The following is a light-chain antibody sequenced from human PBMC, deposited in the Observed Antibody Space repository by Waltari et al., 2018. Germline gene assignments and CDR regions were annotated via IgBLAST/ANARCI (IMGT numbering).Light chain of an antibody. CDR2: DVS. CDR1: TSDIGAYDY. CDR3: SACTTTSTPLV. V-gene: IGLV2-14*03. J-gene: IGLJ3*02. Sequence: QSALTQPASVSGSLGQSVTISCTGSTSDIGAYDYVPWYQQPPGKTPKLLIYDVSSRPSGVSTRFSGSKFGNTASLTISGLQSEDEGDYYCSACTTTSTPLVFGGGTKVTVL.